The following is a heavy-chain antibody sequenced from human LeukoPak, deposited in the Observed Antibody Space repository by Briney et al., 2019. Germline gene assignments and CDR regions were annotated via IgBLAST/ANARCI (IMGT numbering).Heavy chain of an antibody. D-gene: IGHD2-15*01. V-gene: IGHV3-7*01. CDR2: IKQDGSQK. J-gene: IGHJ4*02. CDR3: ASGRRGGY. Sequence: GGSLRLSCAASGFTFSNYLMSWVRQAPGKGLEWVANIKQDGSQKYYVDSVKGRFTIYRDNTKNSLYLQMNSLRAEDTAVYYCASGRRGGYWGQGTLVTVSS. CDR1: GFTFSNYL.